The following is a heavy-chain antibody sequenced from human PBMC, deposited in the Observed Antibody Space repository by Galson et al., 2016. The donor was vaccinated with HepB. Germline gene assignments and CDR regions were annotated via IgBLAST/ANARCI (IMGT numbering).Heavy chain of an antibody. CDR2: IYHSGIT. CDR1: GGSFSGYY. Sequence: SETLSLTCAISGGSFSGYYWTWIRQSPEKGLEWIGEIYHSGITNYNPSLKSRVTISVDTSKNQFSLNLSSVTAADTAVYYCARDERVWASGAVRAAGKIGPWGQGTLVTVSS. J-gene: IGHJ5*02. V-gene: IGHV4-34*01. D-gene: IGHD6-13*01. CDR3: ARDERVWASGAVRAAGKIGP.